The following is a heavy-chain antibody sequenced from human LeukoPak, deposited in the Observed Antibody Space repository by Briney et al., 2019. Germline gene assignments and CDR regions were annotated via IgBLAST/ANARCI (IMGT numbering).Heavy chain of an antibody. CDR3: ARDQADYYDTSGYSH. CDR2: TYTSGST. Sequence: SESLSLTCTVSGGSISSGSYSWNWIRQPAGKGLEWIRRTYTSGSTNYSPSLKSRVTISVDSSKNQFSLKLSSVTAADTAVYYCARDQADYYDTSGYSHWGKGTLVTVSS. CDR1: GGSISSGSYS. V-gene: IGHV4-61*02. D-gene: IGHD3-22*01. J-gene: IGHJ4*02.